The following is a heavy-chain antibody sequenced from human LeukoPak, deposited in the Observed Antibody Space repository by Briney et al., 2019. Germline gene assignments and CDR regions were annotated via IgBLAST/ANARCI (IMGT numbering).Heavy chain of an antibody. CDR1: GFTFSSHS. Sequence: GGSLRLSCAASGFTFSSHSMNWVRQAPGKGLEWVSYISSSSSTTYYADSVKGRFTISRDNAKNSLYLQMNSPTDEDTAVYYCARLSTVATPGFDYWGQGTLDTVSS. CDR3: ARLSTVATPGFDY. CDR2: ISSSSSTT. V-gene: IGHV3-48*02. J-gene: IGHJ4*02. D-gene: IGHD4-23*01.